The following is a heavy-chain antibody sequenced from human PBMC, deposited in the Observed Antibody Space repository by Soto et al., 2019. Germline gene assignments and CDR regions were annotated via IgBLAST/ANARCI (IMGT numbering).Heavy chain of an antibody. Sequence: QVQLVQSGAEVKKPGASVKVSCKASGYTFTSYGISWVRQAPGQGLEWMGWISAYNGNTNYAQKLQGRVTMTTDTSTSTAYMELRSLRAADTAVYYSPRIGIVVVPAADYYYYYMYVWGKGTTVTVSS. CDR1: GYTFTSYG. V-gene: IGHV1-18*01. CDR3: PRIGIVVVPAADYYYYYMYV. D-gene: IGHD2-2*01. CDR2: ISAYNGNT. J-gene: IGHJ6*03.